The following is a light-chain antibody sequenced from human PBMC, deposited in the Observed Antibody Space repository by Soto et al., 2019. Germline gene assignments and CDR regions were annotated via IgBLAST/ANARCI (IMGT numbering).Light chain of an antibody. CDR3: QQYYSTPFT. CDR1: QSVLYSSNNKNY. V-gene: IGKV4-1*01. CDR2: WAS. J-gene: IGKJ3*01. Sequence: DIVMTQSPDSLAVSLGERATINCKSSQSVLYSSNNKNYLAWYQQKPGQPPNLLIYWASTRESGVPDRFSGSGSGTDFTLTISSLQDEDVAVYYCQQYYSTPFTFGPGTKVDIK.